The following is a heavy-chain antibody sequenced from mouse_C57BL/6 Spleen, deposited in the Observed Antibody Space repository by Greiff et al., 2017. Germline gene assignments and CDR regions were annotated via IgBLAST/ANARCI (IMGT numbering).Heavy chain of an antibody. V-gene: IGHV1-69*01. CDR3: ARVSYYGSSYHAMDY. J-gene: IGHJ4*01. D-gene: IGHD1-1*01. Sequence: VQLQQPGAELVMPGASVKLSCKASGYTFTSYWMHWVKQRPGQGLEWIGEIDPSDSYTNYNQKFKGKSTLTVDKSSSTAYMQLSSLTSEDSAVYYCARVSYYGSSYHAMDYWGQGTSVTVSS. CDR2: IDPSDSYT. CDR1: GYTFTSYW.